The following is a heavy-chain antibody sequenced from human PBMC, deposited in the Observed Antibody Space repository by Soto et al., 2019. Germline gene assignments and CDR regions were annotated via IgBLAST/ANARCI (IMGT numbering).Heavy chain of an antibody. V-gene: IGHV3-74*01. CDR1: GFTFSSSW. Sequence: GGSLRLSCAASGFTFSSSWMYWFRQGPGKGLVWVSGISGDGDSTTHADSVKGRFTISRDNAKNTLYLQMNSLIVEDTALYYCARAGLLASGDYWGQGTRVTVAS. D-gene: IGHD1-26*01. CDR2: ISGDGDST. CDR3: ARAGLLASGDY. J-gene: IGHJ4*02.